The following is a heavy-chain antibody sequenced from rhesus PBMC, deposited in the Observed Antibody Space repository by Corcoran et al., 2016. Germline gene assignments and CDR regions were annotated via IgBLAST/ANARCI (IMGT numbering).Heavy chain of an antibody. V-gene: IGHV4S14*01. Sequence: QVQLQESGPGLVKPSETLSLTCAVSGGSISSSYYWGWIRQPPGKGLEWIGHISSGGSNYLTPSLKSRVTLSVDTSKNQFSLKLSSVTAADTAVYYCARHVPYYNIWTGYLDYWGQGVLVTVSS. CDR3: ARHVPYYNIWTGYLDY. CDR2: ISSGGSN. CDR1: GGSISSSYY. D-gene: IGHD3-3*01. J-gene: IGHJ4*01.